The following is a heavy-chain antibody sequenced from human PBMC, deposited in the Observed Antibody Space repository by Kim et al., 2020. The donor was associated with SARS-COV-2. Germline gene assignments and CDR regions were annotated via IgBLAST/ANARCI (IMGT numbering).Heavy chain of an antibody. CDR1: GYTFTGYY. V-gene: IGHV1-2*06. Sequence: ASVKVSCKASGYTFTGYYMHWVRQAPGQGLEWMGRINPNSGGTNYAQKFQGRVTMTRDTSISTAYMELSRLRSDDTAVYYCARVMWGELPAVDAFDIWGQGTMVTVSS. CDR2: INPNSGGT. J-gene: IGHJ3*02. CDR3: ARVMWGELPAVDAFDI. D-gene: IGHD1-26*01.